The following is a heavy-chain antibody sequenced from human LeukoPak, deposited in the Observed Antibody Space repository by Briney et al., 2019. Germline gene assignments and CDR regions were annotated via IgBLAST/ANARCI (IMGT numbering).Heavy chain of an antibody. D-gene: IGHD1-26*01. Sequence: SETLSLTCTVSGSSITSYHWTWIRQPAGKGLEWIGRLSASGTTNFNPSLKSRVTISGDKTKKQVSLRLSSVTAADTAVYYCARDADGAGQFHPWGPGTLVSVSS. CDR3: ARDADGAGQFHP. CDR1: GSSITSYH. V-gene: IGHV4-4*07. J-gene: IGHJ5*02. CDR2: LSASGTT.